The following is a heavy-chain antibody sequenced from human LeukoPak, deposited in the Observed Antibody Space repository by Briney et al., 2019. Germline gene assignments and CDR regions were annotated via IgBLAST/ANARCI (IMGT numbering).Heavy chain of an antibody. V-gene: IGHV5-51*01. CDR3: ARRCGGDCYYNNPDAFDI. Sequence: GESLKISCKGSGYSFTSYWIGWVRQMPGKGLEWMGIIYPGDSDTRYSPSFQGQVTISADKSISTAYLQWSSLKASDTAMYYCARRCGGDCYYNNPDAFDIWGQGTMVTVSS. CDR2: IYPGDSDT. CDR1: GYSFTSYW. D-gene: IGHD2-21*02. J-gene: IGHJ3*02.